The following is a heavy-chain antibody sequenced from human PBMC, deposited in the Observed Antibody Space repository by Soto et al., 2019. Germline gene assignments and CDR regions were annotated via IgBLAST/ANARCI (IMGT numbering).Heavy chain of an antibody. Sequence: QEQLQQSGPGLLKPSETLSLTCSVSGGSITDNYWTWIRQSPGKGLEWVGYIYYTGITNYNPSLKRRVTISLDRSKNQFSLKLDSVTAADTAVYYCARALDYDFWGGRNWFDPWGQGTLVTVSS. CDR1: GGSITDNY. V-gene: IGHV4-59*01. CDR3: ARALDYDFWGGRNWFDP. J-gene: IGHJ5*02. D-gene: IGHD3-3*01. CDR2: IYYTGIT.